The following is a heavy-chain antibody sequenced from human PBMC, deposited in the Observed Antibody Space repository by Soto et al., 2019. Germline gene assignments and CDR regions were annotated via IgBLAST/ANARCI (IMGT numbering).Heavy chain of an antibody. Sequence: QVQLVESGGSVVQPGRSLRLSCSVSGLTFSDYGVHWVRRAPGKGLEWVALIWNDGTTEYYIDSVTGRFTISRDNSKNQLNIQLNNLRAEDTAVDSCAKDVHGETDDLWRGSLRNWGQGTLVTVTS. CDR3: AKDVHGETDDLWRGSLRN. CDR2: IWNDGTTE. V-gene: IGHV3-33*03. D-gene: IGHD3-3*01. CDR1: GLTFSDYG. J-gene: IGHJ4*02.